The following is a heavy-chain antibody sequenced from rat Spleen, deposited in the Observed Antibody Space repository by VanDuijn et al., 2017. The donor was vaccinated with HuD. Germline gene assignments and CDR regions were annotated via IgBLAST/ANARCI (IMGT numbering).Heavy chain of an antibody. V-gene: IGHV2-13*01. J-gene: IGHJ3*01. CDR1: GLSLRSYG. Sequence: QVQLKESGPGLVQPSQTLSLTCTVSGLSLRSYGVIWIRQLPGKGLEWMGGIWGNGETNYKSALKSRLSISRDTSKNQVFLKMNSLQTEDTAIYFCTSPFRWFAYWGQGTLVTVSS. CDR2: IWGNGET. CDR3: TSPFRWFAY.